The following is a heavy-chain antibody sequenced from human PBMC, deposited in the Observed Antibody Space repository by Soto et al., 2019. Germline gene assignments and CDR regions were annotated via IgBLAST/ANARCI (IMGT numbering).Heavy chain of an antibody. CDR2: IYYSGST. CDR3: ARHFVPAATFYYYYYMDV. J-gene: IGHJ6*03. CDR1: GGSISSSSYY. V-gene: IGHV4-39*01. Sequence: SETLSLTCTVSGGSISSSSYYWGWIRQPPGKGLEWIGSIYYSGSTYYNPSLKSRVTISVDTSKNQFSLKLSSVTAADTAVYYCARHFVPAATFYYYYYMDVWGKGTTVTVSS. D-gene: IGHD2-2*01.